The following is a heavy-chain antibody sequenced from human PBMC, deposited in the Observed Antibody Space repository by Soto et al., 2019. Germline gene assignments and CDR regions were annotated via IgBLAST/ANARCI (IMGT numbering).Heavy chain of an antibody. CDR3: ARLPPMDHAAFDI. CDR1: GGSISSGDYY. V-gene: IGHV4-30-4*01. D-gene: IGHD3-10*01. CDR2: IYYSGST. J-gene: IGHJ3*02. Sequence: PSETLSLTCTVSGGSISSGDYYWSWIRQPPGKGLEWIGYIYYSGSTYYNPSLKSRVTMSVDTSKNQFSLKLSSVTAADTAVYFCARLPPMDHAAFDIWGQGTMVTVSS.